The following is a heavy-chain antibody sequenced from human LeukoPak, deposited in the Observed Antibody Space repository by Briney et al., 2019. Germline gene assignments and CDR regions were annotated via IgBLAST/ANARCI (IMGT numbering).Heavy chain of an antibody. CDR1: GFTFSSYA. J-gene: IGHJ4*02. CDR2: ISYDGSNK. V-gene: IGHV3-30*04. D-gene: IGHD3-10*01. Sequence: GGSLRLSCAASGFTFSSYAMHWVRQAPGKGLEWVAVISYDGSNKYYADSVKGRFTISRDKSKNTLYLQMNSLRAEDTAVYYCAKDGSGGGDYFDYWGQGTLVTVSS. CDR3: AKDGSGGGDYFDY.